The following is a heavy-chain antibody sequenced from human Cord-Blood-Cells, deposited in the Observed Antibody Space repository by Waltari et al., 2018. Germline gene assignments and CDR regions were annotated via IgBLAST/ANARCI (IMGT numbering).Heavy chain of an antibody. CDR3: ARGPFRSSWYNPDFDY. CDR2: INHSGST. Sequence: QVQLQQWGAGLLKPSETLSLTCAVYGGSFSAYYWSWIRQPPGKGLEWIGEINHSGSTNYNPSLKSRVTISVDTSKNQFSLKLSSVTAADTAVYYCARGPFRSSWYNPDFDYWGQGTLVTVSS. J-gene: IGHJ4*02. CDR1: GGSFSAYY. V-gene: IGHV4-34*01. D-gene: IGHD6-13*01.